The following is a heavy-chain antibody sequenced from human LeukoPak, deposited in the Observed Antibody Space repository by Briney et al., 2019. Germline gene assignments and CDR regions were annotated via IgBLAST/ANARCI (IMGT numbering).Heavy chain of an antibody. CDR1: GFTFSSYW. CDR3: ARSGAPTPDY. V-gene: IGHV3-74*01. CDR2: IDRDGSSK. J-gene: IGHJ4*02. Sequence: GGSLRLSCAASGFTFSSYWMHWVRQAPGKGLVWGSSIDRDGSSKIYADSVKGRFTVSRDNAKNTLNLQMNSLRAEDTALYYCARSGAPTPDYWGQGTLVIVSS. D-gene: IGHD2-15*01.